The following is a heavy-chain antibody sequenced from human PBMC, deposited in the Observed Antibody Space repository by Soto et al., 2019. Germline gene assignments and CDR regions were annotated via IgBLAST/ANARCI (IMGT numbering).Heavy chain of an antibody. J-gene: IGHJ4*02. CDR3: AKADDASVAAAGANFDY. D-gene: IGHD6-13*01. CDR1: GFTFDDYA. V-gene: IGHV3-9*01. Sequence: PGGSLRLSCAASGFTFDDYAMHWVRQAPGKGLEWVSGISWNSGSIGYADSVKGRFTISRDNAKNSLYLQMNSLRAEDTALYYCAKADDASVAAAGANFDYWGQGTLVTVSS. CDR2: ISWNSGSI.